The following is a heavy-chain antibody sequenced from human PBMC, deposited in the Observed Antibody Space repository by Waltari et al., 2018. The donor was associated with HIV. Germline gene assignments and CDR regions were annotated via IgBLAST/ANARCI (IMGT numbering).Heavy chain of an antibody. Sequence: EVQLVESGGGLVQPGGSLRLSCAASGFTFSSYEMNWVRQAPGKGLEWVSYISSSGSTIYYADSVKCRFTISRDNAKNSLYLQMNSLRAEDTAVYYCARENYDSSGYYSPYYYYGMDVWGQGTTVTVSS. CDR1: GFTFSSYE. J-gene: IGHJ6*02. CDR2: ISSSGSTI. D-gene: IGHD3-22*01. CDR3: ARENYDSSGYYSPYYYYGMDV. V-gene: IGHV3-48*03.